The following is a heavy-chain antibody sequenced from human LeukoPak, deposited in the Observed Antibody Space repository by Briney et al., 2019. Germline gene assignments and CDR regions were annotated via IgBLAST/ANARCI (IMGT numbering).Heavy chain of an antibody. J-gene: IGHJ3*02. CDR1: GFTFSSYW. CDR3: ARVDYSDAFDI. CDR2: IKQDGSEK. V-gene: IGHV3-7*01. Sequence: PGGSLRLSCAASGFTFSSYWMSWVRQAPGKGLEWVANIKQDGSEKYYVDSVKGRFTISRDNAKNSLYLQKNSLRAEDTAVYYCARVDYSDAFDIWGQGTMVTVSS. D-gene: IGHD3-10*01.